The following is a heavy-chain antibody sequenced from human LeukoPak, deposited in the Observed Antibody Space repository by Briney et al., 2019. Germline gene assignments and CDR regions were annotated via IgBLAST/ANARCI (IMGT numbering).Heavy chain of an antibody. D-gene: IGHD3-10*01. CDR3: ARSSRWVMVRGVIITVLGKTLNDY. V-gene: IGHV3-48*03. CDR2: ISRSGSYI. CDR1: GFTFSSYE. J-gene: IGHJ4*02. Sequence: GGSLRLSCAASGFTFSSYETKWVRQAPGRGREWVSYISRSGSYIYHAHSVKGRFTLSRDNAKHSLYLQKNSVRAEDTAVFFCARSSRWVMVRGVIITVLGKTLNDYWGEGTLVTVSS.